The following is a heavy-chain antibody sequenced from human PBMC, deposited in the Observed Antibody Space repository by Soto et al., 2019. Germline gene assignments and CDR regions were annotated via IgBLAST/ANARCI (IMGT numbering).Heavy chain of an antibody. V-gene: IGHV3-74*01. CDR1: GFTFSTYW. D-gene: IGHD2-15*01. CDR2: INSDGSRT. J-gene: IGHJ4*02. Sequence: EVQLVESGGGLVQPGGSLRLSCAASGFTFSTYWMHWVRQAPGKGLVWVSRINSDGSRTNYADSVKGRFTISRDNARNKLYLQMNSLRAEDTAMYFCARFSMSSVVAATYVDYWGQGTLVTVSS. CDR3: ARFSMSSVVAATYVDY.